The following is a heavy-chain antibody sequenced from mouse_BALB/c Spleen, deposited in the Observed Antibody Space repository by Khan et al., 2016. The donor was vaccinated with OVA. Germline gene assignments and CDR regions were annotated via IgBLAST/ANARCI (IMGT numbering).Heavy chain of an antibody. CDR3: ARRGLRLDFDY. D-gene: IGHD1-1*01. Sequence: QVQLQQSGAELAKPGASVKMSCKASGYTFINYWMNWVKQRPGQGLEWIGYINPTTGYTEYNLKFKDKATLTADKSSSTAHMQLSSLTSEDSAVDYCARRGLRLDFDYWGQGTTLTVSS. V-gene: IGHV1-7*01. CDR2: INPTTGYT. CDR1: GYTFINYW. J-gene: IGHJ2*01.